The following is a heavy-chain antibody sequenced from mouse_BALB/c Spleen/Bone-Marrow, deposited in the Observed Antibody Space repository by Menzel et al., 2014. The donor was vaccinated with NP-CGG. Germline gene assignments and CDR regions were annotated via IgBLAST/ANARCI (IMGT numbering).Heavy chain of an antibody. CDR1: GYTFTSYW. D-gene: IGHD1-1*01. Sequence: VQLQQSGAELVRPGASVKLSCRASGYTFTSYWINWVKQRPGQGLEWNGNIYTSDTYTNYNQRFKDKATLTVDKSSSTAYMQLSSPTSEDSAVYYCTRYGNSHYYAVDYWGQGTSVTVSS. J-gene: IGHJ4*01. V-gene: IGHV1-69*02. CDR2: IYTSDTYT. CDR3: TRYGNSHYYAVDY.